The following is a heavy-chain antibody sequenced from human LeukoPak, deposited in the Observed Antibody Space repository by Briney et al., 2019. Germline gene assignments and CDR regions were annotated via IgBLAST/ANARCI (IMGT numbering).Heavy chain of an antibody. CDR3: ASRSIAVAGTRAFDY. V-gene: IGHV4-34*01. CDR2: INHSGST. Sequence: PSETLSLTCAVYGGSFSGYYWSWIRQPPGKGLEWIGEINHSGSTNYNPSLKSRVTISVDTSKNQFSLKLSSVTAADTAVYYCASRSIAVAGTRAFDYWGQGTLVTVSS. CDR1: GGSFSGYY. D-gene: IGHD6-19*01. J-gene: IGHJ4*02.